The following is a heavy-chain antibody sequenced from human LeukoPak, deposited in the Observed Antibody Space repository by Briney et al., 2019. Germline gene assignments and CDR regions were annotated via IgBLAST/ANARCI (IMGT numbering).Heavy chain of an antibody. V-gene: IGHV4-34*01. CDR1: GGSSSGYY. J-gene: IGHJ4*02. Sequence: PSETLSLTCAVYGGSSSGYYWSWIRQPPGKGLEWIGEINHSGSTNYNPSPKSRVTISVDTSKNQFSLKLSSVTAADTAVYYCAREGGLAAADHWGQGTLVTVSS. CDR2: INHSGST. CDR3: AREGGLAAADH. D-gene: IGHD6-13*01.